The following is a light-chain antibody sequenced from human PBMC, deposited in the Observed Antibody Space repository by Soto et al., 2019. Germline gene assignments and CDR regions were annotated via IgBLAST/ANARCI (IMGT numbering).Light chain of an antibody. Sequence: DIQMTQSPSSLSASVGDRVTITCRASPGISNYLAWYQQKPEKVPKLLIYAASTLQSGVPSRFSGSGSGTDFTLTISRLQPEDVANYYCQKYNSAPLTFGQGTKVEIK. CDR1: PGISNY. J-gene: IGKJ1*01. CDR2: AAS. V-gene: IGKV1-27*01. CDR3: QKYNSAPLT.